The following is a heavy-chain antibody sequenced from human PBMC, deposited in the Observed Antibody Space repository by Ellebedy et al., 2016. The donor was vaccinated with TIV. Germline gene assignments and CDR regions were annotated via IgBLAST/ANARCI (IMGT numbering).Heavy chain of an antibody. J-gene: IGHJ2*01. Sequence: GESLKISCAASGFTFSGYYMSWFRQAPGKGPEWVSYISSSGSTIYYADSVKGRFTISRDNAKNSLYLQMNSLRAEDTAVYYCARGNWYFDLWGRGTLVTVSS. V-gene: IGHV3-11*04. CDR1: GFTFSGYY. CDR2: ISSSGSTI. CDR3: ARGNWYFDL.